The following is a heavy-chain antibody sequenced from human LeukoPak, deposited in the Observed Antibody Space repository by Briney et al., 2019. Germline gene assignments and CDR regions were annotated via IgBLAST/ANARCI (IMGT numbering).Heavy chain of an antibody. D-gene: IGHD3-9*01. CDR3: ARAGDYDILTGPSYNWFDP. CDR1: GGSIGSYY. V-gene: IGHV4-4*07. CDR2: IYTSGST. J-gene: IGHJ5*02. Sequence: SETLSLTCTVSGGSIGSYYWSWIRQPAGKGLEWIGRIYTSGSTNYNPSLKSRVTMSVDTSKNQFSLKLSSVTAADTAVYYCARAGDYDILTGPSYNWFDPWGQGTLVTVSS.